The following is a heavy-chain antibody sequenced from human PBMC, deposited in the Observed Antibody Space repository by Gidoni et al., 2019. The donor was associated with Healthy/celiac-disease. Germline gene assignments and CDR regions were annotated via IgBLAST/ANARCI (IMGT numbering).Heavy chain of an antibody. J-gene: IGHJ5*02. D-gene: IGHD2-2*01. CDR2: IYYSGST. V-gene: IGHV4-59*01. CDR1: GGSISSYY. CDR3: ARAPYCSSTSCYAGNWFDP. Sequence: QVQLQESGPGLVKPSETLSLTCTVSGGSISSYYRSWIRQPPGKGLEWIGYIYYSGSTNYNPSLKSRVTISVDTSKNQFSLKLSSVTAADTAVYYCARAPYCSSTSCYAGNWFDPWGQGTLVTVSS.